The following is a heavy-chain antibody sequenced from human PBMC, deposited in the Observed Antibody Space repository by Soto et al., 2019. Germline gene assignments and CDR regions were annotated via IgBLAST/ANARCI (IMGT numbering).Heavy chain of an antibody. Sequence: EVQLVESGGGLVKPGGSLRLSCAASGFTFSSYSMNWVRQAPGKGLEWVSSISSSSSYIYYADSVKGRFTISRENAKNALYLQMNSLRAGDTAVYYCARRRCSSTSCYTLLYYYYMDVWGKGTTVTVSS. CDR3: ARRRCSSTSCYTLLYYYYMDV. CDR2: ISSSSSYI. V-gene: IGHV3-21*01. J-gene: IGHJ6*03. D-gene: IGHD2-2*02. CDR1: GFTFSSYS.